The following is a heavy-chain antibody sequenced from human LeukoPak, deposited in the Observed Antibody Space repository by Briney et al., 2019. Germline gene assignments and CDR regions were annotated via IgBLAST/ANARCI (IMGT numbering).Heavy chain of an antibody. J-gene: IGHJ4*02. CDR3: AKKGIVMVRGVADDY. CDR2: ISGSGGST. V-gene: IGHV3-23*01. Sequence: GGSLRLSCAASGFTFSSYAMSWVRQAPGKGLEWVSAISGSGGSTYYADSVEGRFTISRDNSKNTLFLQMNSLRAEDTAVYYCAKKGIVMVRGVADDYWGQGTLVTVSS. CDR1: GFTFSSYA. D-gene: IGHD3-10*01.